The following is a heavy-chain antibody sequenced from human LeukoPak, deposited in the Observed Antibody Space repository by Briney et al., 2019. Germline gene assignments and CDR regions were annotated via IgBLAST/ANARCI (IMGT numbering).Heavy chain of an antibody. CDR3: ARDRPIIYSGYDESREGSYYFDY. D-gene: IGHD5-12*01. CDR1: GFTFSSYS. Sequence: GGSLRLSCAASGFTFSSYSMNWVRQAPGKGLEWVSSISSSSSYIYYADSVKGRFTISRDNAKNSLYLQMNSLRAEDTAVYYCARDRPIIYSGYDESREGSYYFDYWGQGTLVTVSP. J-gene: IGHJ4*02. V-gene: IGHV3-21*01. CDR2: ISSSSSYI.